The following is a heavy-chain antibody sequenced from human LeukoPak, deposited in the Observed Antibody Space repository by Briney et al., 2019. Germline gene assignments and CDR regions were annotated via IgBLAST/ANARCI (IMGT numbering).Heavy chain of an antibody. J-gene: IGHJ5*02. Sequence: SETLSLTCTVSGGAVSSGSYYWSWIRPPPGQGLEWIGYIHYSGSTKYNPSFKSRVTMSVDTSKNQFSLKVTSVTAADTAIYYCTRTNYGDYNWFDPWGQGTLVTVSS. V-gene: IGHV4-61*01. D-gene: IGHD4-17*01. CDR3: TRTNYGDYNWFDP. CDR1: GGAVSSGSYY. CDR2: IHYSGST.